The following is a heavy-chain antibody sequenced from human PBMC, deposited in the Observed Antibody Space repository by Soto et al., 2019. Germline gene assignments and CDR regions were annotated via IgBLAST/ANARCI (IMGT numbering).Heavy chain of an antibody. D-gene: IGHD3-10*01. CDR3: ARGAPVFIQH. Sequence: SETLSLTCAVSGGSISSGGYPWSWIRQPPGKGLEWIGYIYHSGSTYYNPSLKSRVTISVDRSKNQFSLKLSSVTAADTAVYYCARGAPVFIQHWGRGTLVPVSS. J-gene: IGHJ1*01. CDR1: GGSISSGGYP. CDR2: IYHSGST. V-gene: IGHV4-30-2*01.